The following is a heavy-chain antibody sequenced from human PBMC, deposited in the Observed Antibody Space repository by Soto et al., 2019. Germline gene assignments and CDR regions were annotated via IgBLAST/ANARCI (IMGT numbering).Heavy chain of an antibody. J-gene: IGHJ3*02. V-gene: IGHV3-66*01. D-gene: IGHD6-19*01. Sequence: PGGSLRLSCAASGVTVSSNYMSWVCQAPGKRLEWVSVIYIGGATYYADSVKGRFTISRDDSKNTLFLHMNSLRAEDTAVYYCARDLNSGGLYTFDIWGQGTMVTVSS. CDR2: IYIGGAT. CDR1: GVTVSSNY. CDR3: ARDLNSGGLYTFDI.